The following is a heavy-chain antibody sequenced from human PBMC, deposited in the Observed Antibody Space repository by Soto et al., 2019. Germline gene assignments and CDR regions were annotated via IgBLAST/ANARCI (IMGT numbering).Heavy chain of an antibody. CDR3: ARGFFYYCGSSGYSPDY. CDR1: GFTSSSYV. Sequence: QVQLVESGGGVVQPGRSLRLSCEGSGFTSSSYVMHWVRQAPGKGLEWVALISFDGSKKNYADSVKGRFTISRDNSKNMMYLQMNSLRPDDTAVYYCARGFFYYCGSSGYSPDYWGQGTLVTVSS. V-gene: IGHV3-30-3*01. J-gene: IGHJ4*02. CDR2: ISFDGSKK. D-gene: IGHD3-22*01.